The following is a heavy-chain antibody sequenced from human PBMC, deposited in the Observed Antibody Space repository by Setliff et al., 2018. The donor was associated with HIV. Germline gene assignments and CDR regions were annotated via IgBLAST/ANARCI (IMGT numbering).Heavy chain of an antibody. D-gene: IGHD6-19*01. CDR3: VKLPDSSGHDC. CDR2: INVDGSNT. CDR1: GINLENYA. V-gene: IGHV3-64D*09. J-gene: IGHJ4*02. Sequence: GGSLRLSCSASGINLENYAMHWVRQAPGKRLEYVSGINVDGSNTFYTDPVKGRFIISRDNSKNEVRLHMTTLRPEDTAVYHCVKLPDSSGHDCWGQGTLVTVSS.